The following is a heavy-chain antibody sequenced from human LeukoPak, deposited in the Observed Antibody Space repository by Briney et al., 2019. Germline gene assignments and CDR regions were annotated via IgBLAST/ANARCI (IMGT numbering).Heavy chain of an antibody. V-gene: IGHV4-59*01. CDR2: VYSSGST. D-gene: IGHD3-10*02. J-gene: IGHJ4*02. CDR3: GRLQNVGGSFFAF. CDR1: GGSISSFY. Sequence: ETLSLTCSVSGGSISSFYWSWIRQSPGKGLEWIGHVYSSGSTNDNPSLKSRVTISVDTSRNQFSLRLSSVTAADTAVYYCGRLQNVGGSFFAFWGQGTLVTVSS.